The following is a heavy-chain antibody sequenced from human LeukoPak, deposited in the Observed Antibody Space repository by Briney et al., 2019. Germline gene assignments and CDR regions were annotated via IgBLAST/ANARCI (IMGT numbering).Heavy chain of an antibody. CDR1: GFTFDDYA. CDR3: AKETHSTMVPGYAFDI. CDR2: ISWNSGKI. Sequence: PGGSLRLSCAASGFTFDDYAIHWVRQAPGKGLEWVSGISWNSGKIVYADSVKGRFTISRDNAKNSVYLQMDSLRAEDTALYYCAKETHSTMVPGYAFDIWGQGIMVTVSS. V-gene: IGHV3-9*01. J-gene: IGHJ3*02. D-gene: IGHD2-8*01.